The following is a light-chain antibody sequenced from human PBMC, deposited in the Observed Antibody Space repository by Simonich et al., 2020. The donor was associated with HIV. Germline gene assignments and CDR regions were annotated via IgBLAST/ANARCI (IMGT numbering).Light chain of an antibody. CDR2: GNS. Sequence: QSVLTQPPSVSGAPGQRVTISCTGSSSNIGAGYDVHWYQQLPGTAPKLLIYGNSNRPSGGTDRGSGTKSGTSASLAITGLQAEDEADYYCQAYDSSLSGSKVFGGGTKLTVL. V-gene: IGLV1-40*01. CDR1: SSNIGAGYD. J-gene: IGLJ3*02. CDR3: QAYDSSLSGSKV.